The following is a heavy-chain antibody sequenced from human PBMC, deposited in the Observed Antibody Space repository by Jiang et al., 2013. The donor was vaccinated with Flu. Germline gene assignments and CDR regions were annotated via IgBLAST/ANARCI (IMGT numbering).Heavy chain of an antibody. Sequence: KPTQTLTLTCTFSGFSLSTSGMCVGWIRQPPGKALEWLARIDWDDDKYYSTSLKARLTISKDTSKNQVVLTMTNMDPVDTATYYCARIRLAAAGRWAVAGTGGPPDYWGQGTLVTVSS. V-gene: IGHV2-70*11. J-gene: IGHJ4*02. D-gene: IGHD6-19*01. CDR3: ARIRLAAAGRWAVAGTGGPPDY. CDR1: GFSLSTSGMC. CDR2: IDWDDDK.